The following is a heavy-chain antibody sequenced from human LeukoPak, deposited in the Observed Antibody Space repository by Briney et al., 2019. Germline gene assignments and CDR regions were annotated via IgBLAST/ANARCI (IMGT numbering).Heavy chain of an antibody. CDR1: GGSISSGSYY. D-gene: IGHD3-22*01. CDR3: ARGSYYDSSGLADY. J-gene: IGHJ4*02. Sequence: PSQTLSLTCTVSGGSISSGSYYWSWIRQPPGKGLEWIGYIYYSGSTNYNPSLKSRVTISVDTSKNQFSLKLSSVTAADTAVYYCARGSYYDSSGLADYWGQGTLVTVSS. CDR2: IYYSGST. V-gene: IGHV4-61*01.